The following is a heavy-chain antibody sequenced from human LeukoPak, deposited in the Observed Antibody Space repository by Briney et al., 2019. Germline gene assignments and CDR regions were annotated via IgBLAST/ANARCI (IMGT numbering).Heavy chain of an antibody. CDR1: GGSVDSATYS. CDR2: IFHSGSA. Sequence: PSETLSLTCTVSGGSVDSATYSWTWIRQHPGKGLEWIGYIFHSGSAYYNPSLQSRALISLDTSKNQFSLKLSSVTAADTAVYYCARGRRPYYFDYWGQGTLVTVSS. V-gene: IGHV4-30-2*05. CDR3: ARGRRPYYFDY. J-gene: IGHJ4*02.